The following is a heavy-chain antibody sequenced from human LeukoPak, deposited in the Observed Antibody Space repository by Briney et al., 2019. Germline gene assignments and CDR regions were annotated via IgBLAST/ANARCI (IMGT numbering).Heavy chain of an antibody. J-gene: IGHJ4*02. CDR1: GYSFTSYW. CDR3: AKLGAYSSSWYGFFDY. Sequence: GESLKISCKGSGYSFTSYWIGWVRQMPGKGLEWMGIIYPGESETRYSPSVQGQVTISADKSITTAYLQWSSLKASDTAMYYCAKLGAYSSSWYGFFDYWGQGTLVAVSS. CDR2: IYPGESET. V-gene: IGHV5-51*01. D-gene: IGHD6-13*01.